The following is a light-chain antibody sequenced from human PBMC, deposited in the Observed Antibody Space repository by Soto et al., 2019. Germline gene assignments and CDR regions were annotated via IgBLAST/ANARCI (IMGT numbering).Light chain of an antibody. V-gene: IGLV3-1*01. Sequence: SYELTQPPSVSVSPGQTASISCSGDKLGDKFTSWYQQKPGQPPVLVIYQDRKRPSGIPERFSGSNSGTTATLTISGTQPMDEADYYCQARDTRVVFGGGTKLTVL. J-gene: IGLJ2*01. CDR2: QDR. CDR1: KLGDKF. CDR3: QARDTRVV.